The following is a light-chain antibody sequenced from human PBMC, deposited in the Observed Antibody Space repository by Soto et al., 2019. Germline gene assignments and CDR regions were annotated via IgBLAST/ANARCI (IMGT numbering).Light chain of an antibody. CDR2: QVS. CDR1: QSLVYSDGNTY. Sequence: DIVLTQTPLSSPVTLGQPASISCRSSQSLVYSDGNTYLSWLQQRPGHPPRLLIYQVSNRFSGVQDRFRGSGAGTDLTLKISRVEAEDVGVYYCVQFSHFPRTFGQGTKVQIK. V-gene: IGKV2-24*01. J-gene: IGKJ1*01. CDR3: VQFSHFPRT.